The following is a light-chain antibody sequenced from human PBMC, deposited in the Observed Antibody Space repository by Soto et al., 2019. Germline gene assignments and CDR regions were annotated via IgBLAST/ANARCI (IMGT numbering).Light chain of an antibody. CDR2: DAS. J-gene: IGKJ3*01. Sequence: DIQLTQSPSFLSASVGDRVTITCRASQGISSYLAWYQQKPGKAPKVLIYDASTVQSGVPSRFSGSGSGTEFTLTISSLQPEDFATYYCQRLNSYPRTFGPGTKVDIK. CDR1: QGISSY. CDR3: QRLNSYPRT. V-gene: IGKV1-9*01.